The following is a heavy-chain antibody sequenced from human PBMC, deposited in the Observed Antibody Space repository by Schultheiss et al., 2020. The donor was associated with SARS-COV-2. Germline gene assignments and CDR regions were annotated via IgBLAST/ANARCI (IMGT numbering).Heavy chain of an antibody. CDR2: ISYDGSNK. D-gene: IGHD6-6*01. V-gene: IGHV3-30*18. CDR1: GFTFSSYG. CDR3: AKVLYEYSSSSACDY. Sequence: GESLKISCAASGFTFSSYGMHWVRQAPGKGLEWVAVISYDGSNKYYADSVKGRFTISRDNSKNTLYLQMNSLRAEDTAVYYCAKVLYEYSSSSACDYWGQGTLVTVSS. J-gene: IGHJ4*02.